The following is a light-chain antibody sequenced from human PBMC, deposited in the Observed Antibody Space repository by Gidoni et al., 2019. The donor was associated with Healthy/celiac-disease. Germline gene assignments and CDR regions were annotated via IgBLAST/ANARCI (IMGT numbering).Light chain of an antibody. J-gene: IGKJ1*01. CDR2: DAS. CDR3: QQYNSSS. CDR1: QSISSW. V-gene: IGKV1-5*01. Sequence: DIQMTQSPSTLSASVGDRVTITCRASQSISSWLAWYQQKPGKAPKLLIYDASSLESGVPSRCSGSGSGTEFTLTISSLQPDDFATYYCQQYNSSSFGQXTKVEIK.